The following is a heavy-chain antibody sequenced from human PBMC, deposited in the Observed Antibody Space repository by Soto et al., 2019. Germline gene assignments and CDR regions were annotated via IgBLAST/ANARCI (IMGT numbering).Heavy chain of an antibody. Sequence: SETLSLTCTVSGGSISSYYWSWIRQPPGKGLEWIGYIYYSGSTNYNPSLKSRVTISVDTSKNQFSLKLSSVTAADTAVYYCARGEYEEYYDSSGYGPPDTWGQGTMVTVSS. J-gene: IGHJ3*02. CDR1: GGSISSYY. CDR2: IYYSGST. D-gene: IGHD3-22*01. V-gene: IGHV4-59*01. CDR3: ARGEYEEYYDSSGYGPPDT.